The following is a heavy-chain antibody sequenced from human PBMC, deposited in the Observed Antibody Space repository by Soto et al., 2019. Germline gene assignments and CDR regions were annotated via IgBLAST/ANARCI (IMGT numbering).Heavy chain of an antibody. D-gene: IGHD2-15*01. J-gene: IGHJ4*02. V-gene: IGHV3-23*01. CDR1: GFTFTSYA. CDR3: AKRRGAGGHFDY. CDR2: VSSGGST. Sequence: GGSLRLSCAASGFTFTSYAMGWVRQAPGKGLEWVSVVSSGGSTYYADSVTDRFTVSRDNSKNTLSLQMNSLRAEDTAVYYCAKRRGAGGHFDYWGQGALVTVSS.